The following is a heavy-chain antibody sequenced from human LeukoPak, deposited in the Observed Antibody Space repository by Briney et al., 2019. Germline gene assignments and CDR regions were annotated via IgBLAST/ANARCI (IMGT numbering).Heavy chain of an antibody. Sequence: PGGSLRLSCAASGFTFSSYWMSRVRQAPGKGLEWVANIKKDGSENYYVDSVKGRFTISRDNAKKSLYLQMKSLRAEDTAVYYCARHLSGVTGYSYGRGIDYWGQGTLVTVSS. V-gene: IGHV3-7*01. J-gene: IGHJ4*02. CDR1: GFTFSSYW. CDR3: ARHLSGVTGYSYGRGIDY. D-gene: IGHD5-18*01. CDR2: IKKDGSEN.